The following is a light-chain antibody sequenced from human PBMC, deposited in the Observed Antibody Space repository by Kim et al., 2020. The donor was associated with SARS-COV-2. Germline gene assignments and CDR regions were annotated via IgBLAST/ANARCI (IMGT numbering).Light chain of an antibody. CDR1: QSVSNN. J-gene: IGKJ1*01. CDR3: QQYNDWRS. CDR2: DAS. Sequence: SVSQGDSATRSGRASQSVSNNLAWYQQKPGQAPRLLIYDASTRAAGVPARFSGSGSGTEFTLTISSLQSGDFAIYFCQQYNDWRSFGQGTKVDIK. V-gene: IGKV3-15*01.